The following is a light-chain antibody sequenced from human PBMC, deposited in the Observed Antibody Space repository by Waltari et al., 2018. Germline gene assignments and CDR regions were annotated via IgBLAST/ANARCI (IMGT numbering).Light chain of an antibody. V-gene: IGLV6-57*04. CDR3: QSYDGGIWV. CDR2: EDD. Sequence: FMLTQPHSVSESPGKTVTISCTRNSGSIGRNYVHWYHQRPGGAPTMVIFEDDQRPSGVPDRFSGSIDSASNSASLTLSGLEIEDEGDYYCQSYDGGIWVFGGGTRLTVL. CDR1: SGSIGRNY. J-gene: IGLJ3*02.